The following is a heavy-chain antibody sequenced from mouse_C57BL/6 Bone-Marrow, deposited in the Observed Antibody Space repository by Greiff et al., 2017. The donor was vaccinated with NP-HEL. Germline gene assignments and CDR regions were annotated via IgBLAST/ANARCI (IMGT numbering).Heavy chain of an antibody. D-gene: IGHD1-1*01. J-gene: IGHJ2*01. CDR3: TRPTYYYGSSYVSLYFDY. V-gene: IGHV1-15*01. Sequence: VQLQQSGAELVRPGASVTLSCKASGYTFTDYEMHWVKQTPVHGLEWIGAIDPETGGTAYNQKFKGKAILTADKSSSTAYMELRSLTSEDSAVYYCTRPTYYYGSSYVSLYFDYWGQGTTLTVSS. CDR2: IDPETGGT. CDR1: GYTFTDYE.